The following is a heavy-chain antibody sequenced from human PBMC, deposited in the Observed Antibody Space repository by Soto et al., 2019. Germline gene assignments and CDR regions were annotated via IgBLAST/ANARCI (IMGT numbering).Heavy chain of an antibody. V-gene: IGHV4-39*01. CDR3: ARPSTGYSSGLYYYYGMDV. Sequence: TVSGGSISSSSYYWGWIRQPPGKGLEWIGSIYYSGSTYYNPSLKSRVTISVDTSKNQFSLKLSSVTAADTAVYYCARPSTGYSSGLYYYYGMDVWGQGTTVTVSS. CDR2: IYYSGST. J-gene: IGHJ6*02. CDR1: GGSISSSSYY. D-gene: IGHD6-19*01.